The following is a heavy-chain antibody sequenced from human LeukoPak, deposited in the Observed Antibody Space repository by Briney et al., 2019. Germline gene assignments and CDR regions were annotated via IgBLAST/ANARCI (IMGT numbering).Heavy chain of an antibody. CDR1: GYSISGVYY. CDR3: AKRGSSWAFDY. D-gene: IGHD6-13*01. V-gene: IGHV4-38-2*01. J-gene: IGHJ4*02. CDR2: IYRTGST. Sequence: SETLSLTCSVSGYSISGVYYWGWIRQPPGKGLEWIGSIYRTGSTYYNPSLKSRVTISLDTSKNQFSLKLSSVTATDTAVYYCAKRGSSWAFDYWGQGTLVSVSS.